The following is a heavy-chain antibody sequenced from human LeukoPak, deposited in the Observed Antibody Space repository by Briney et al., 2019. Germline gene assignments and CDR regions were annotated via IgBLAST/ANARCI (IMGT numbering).Heavy chain of an antibody. CDR1: GVSIGPYY. Sequence: SETLSLTCTVSGVSIGPYYWSWIRQPAGKGLEWIGRIYTSGSTKYNPSLQSRVTMSIDTSKNQFSLKLTSVTAADTAVYHCARVSCTSASCSHYYYMDVWGKGTTVTVSS. J-gene: IGHJ6*03. D-gene: IGHD2-2*01. CDR3: ARVSCTSASCSHYYYMDV. V-gene: IGHV4-4*07. CDR2: IYTSGST.